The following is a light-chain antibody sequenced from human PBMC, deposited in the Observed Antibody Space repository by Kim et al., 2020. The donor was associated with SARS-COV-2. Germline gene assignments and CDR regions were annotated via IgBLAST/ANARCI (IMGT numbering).Light chain of an antibody. CDR1: QKIDFY. CDR2: TAS. J-gene: IGKJ2*01. Sequence: DIQMTQSPSSLSASVGDRVTITCRASQKIDFYLSWSQQKPGKAPKLLIYTASNLHSGVPSRFSGSGSGTDFTLTIDSLQPDDFATYYCQQSYRTPYTFSQGTKLEI. CDR3: QQSYRTPYT. V-gene: IGKV1-39*01.